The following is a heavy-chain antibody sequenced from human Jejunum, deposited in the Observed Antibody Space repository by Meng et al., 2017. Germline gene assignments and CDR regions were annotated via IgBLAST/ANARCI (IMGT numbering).Heavy chain of an antibody. J-gene: IGHJ4*02. CDR1: GFAVFTNY. CDR3: ARDWVAVTD. CDR2: IYSGGNT. Sequence: GSLRLSCAASGFAVFTNYMSWVRQAPGKGLEWVSVIYSGGNTYYADSVKGRFTISRDNSKNTLYLQMNSLKVEDTAVYYCARDWVAVTDWGQGTLVTVSS. V-gene: IGHV3-53*01. D-gene: IGHD6-19*01.